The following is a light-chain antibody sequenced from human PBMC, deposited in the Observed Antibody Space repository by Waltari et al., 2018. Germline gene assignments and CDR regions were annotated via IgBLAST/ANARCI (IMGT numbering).Light chain of an antibody. Sequence: DIRMTQSTATLSASVGDRVTITCRPTQSIADGLAWYQHKPEKAPQLLIHKASTLVSGVPSRFSGSGSGTEFTLTISSLQPADFATYYCQQYSDYSPETFDHGTKVEIK. CDR1: QSIADG. CDR2: KAS. J-gene: IGKJ1*01. CDR3: QQYSDYSPET. V-gene: IGKV1-5*03.